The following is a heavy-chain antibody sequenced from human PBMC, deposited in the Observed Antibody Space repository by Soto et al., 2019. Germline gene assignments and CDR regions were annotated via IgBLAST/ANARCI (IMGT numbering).Heavy chain of an antibody. Sequence: SETLSLTCSVSGAALNSGNYYWSWIRQVPGKGLEWIGHIYVTGAVDYNPSLRDRITISQDTSERQFSLNPRLVTAADTAVYYCARLRIATNNYKWFDPWGQGTLGTVSS. J-gene: IGHJ5*02. D-gene: IGHD2-21*01. CDR3: ARLRIATNNYKWFDP. CDR2: IYVTGAV. V-gene: IGHV4-31*03. CDR1: GAALNSGNYY.